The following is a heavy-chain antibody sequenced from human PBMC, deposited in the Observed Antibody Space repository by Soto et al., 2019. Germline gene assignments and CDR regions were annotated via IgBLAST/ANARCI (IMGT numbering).Heavy chain of an antibody. D-gene: IGHD2-21*02. CDR1: GFTFSSYS. V-gene: IGHV3-48*02. Sequence: VGSLRLSCAASGFTFSSYSMNWVRQAPGKGLEWVSYISSSSSTIYYADSVKGRFTISRDNAKNSLYLQMNSLRDEDTAVYYCARGSGCGGDCYALSYYYGMDVWGQGTTVTV. CDR3: ARGSGCGGDCYALSYYYGMDV. CDR2: ISSSSSTI. J-gene: IGHJ6*02.